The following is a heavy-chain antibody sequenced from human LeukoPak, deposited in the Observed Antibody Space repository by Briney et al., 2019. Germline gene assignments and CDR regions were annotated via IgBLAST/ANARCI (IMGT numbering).Heavy chain of an antibody. D-gene: IGHD6-13*01. CDR1: GVSFSDYY. J-gene: IGHJ5*01. V-gene: IGHV4-34*01. CDR2: INHRGST. CDR3: ARGLWQQATIWFDS. Sequence: SETLSLTCAVYGVSFSDYYWSWIRQPPRKGLECVGEINHRGSTTYNPSLKTRVTISVDTSKNQCSLKLSSVTAADTAVYYCARGLWQQATIWFDSWGQGTLVTVSS.